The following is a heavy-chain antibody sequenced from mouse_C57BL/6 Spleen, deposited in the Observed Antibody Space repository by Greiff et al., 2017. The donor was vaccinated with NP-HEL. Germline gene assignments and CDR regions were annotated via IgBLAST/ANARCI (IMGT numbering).Heavy chain of an antibody. CDR3: ARSERNYYYAMDY. D-gene: IGHD2-1*01. Sequence: VKLMESGAELARPGASVKMSCKASGYTFTSYTMHWVKQRPGQGLEWIGYINPSSGYTKYNQKFKDKATLTADKSSSTAYMQLSSLTSEDSAVYYCARSERNYYYAMDYWGQGTSVTVSS. J-gene: IGHJ4*01. V-gene: IGHV1-4*01. CDR1: GYTFTSYT. CDR2: INPSSGYT.